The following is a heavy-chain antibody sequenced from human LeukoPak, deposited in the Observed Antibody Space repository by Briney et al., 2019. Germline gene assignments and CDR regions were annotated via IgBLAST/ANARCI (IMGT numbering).Heavy chain of an antibody. CDR2: ISAYNGNA. V-gene: IGHV1-18*01. Sequence: ASVEVSCKASGYTFTNYGINWVRQAPGQGLEWMGWISAYNGNANYAQKLQGRVTMTTDTSTTTAYMELRSLRSDDTAVYYCAREGGYYGPGSYSDWGQGTLVTVSS. CDR3: AREGGYYGPGSYSD. J-gene: IGHJ4*02. CDR1: GYTFTNYG. D-gene: IGHD3-10*01.